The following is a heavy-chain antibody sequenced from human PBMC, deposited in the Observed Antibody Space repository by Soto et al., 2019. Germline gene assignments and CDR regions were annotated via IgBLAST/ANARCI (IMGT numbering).Heavy chain of an antibody. CDR1: GYTFTISS. V-gene: IGHV5-51*02. D-gene: IGHD3-16*01. CDR3: ARPANTLANHFDR. CDR2: SYPSAYET. Sequence: PGEFLTISCQVSGYTFTISSTGWLRQMRGKGMEWMRTSYPSAYETRYSQSFQRQVTGSADRSTNTAYLQWDCLKASDTAIYYGARPANTLANHFDRWGQGTRVTVSS. J-gene: IGHJ4*02.